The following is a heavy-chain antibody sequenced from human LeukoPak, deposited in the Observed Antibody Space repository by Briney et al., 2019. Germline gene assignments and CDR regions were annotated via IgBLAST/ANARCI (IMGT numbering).Heavy chain of an antibody. Sequence: GGSLRLSCVASGFTFSKYWMTWVRQAPGKGLEWVANIRGDGSVKYLLDSVKGRFTISRDNVKDSLSLEMNNLRAEDTAVYYCSRDANYYDSSRHYFDAFDIWGQGTMVTVSS. J-gene: IGHJ3*02. CDR3: SRDANYYDSSRHYFDAFDI. CDR1: GFTFSKYW. D-gene: IGHD3-22*01. CDR2: IRGDGSVK. V-gene: IGHV3-7*01.